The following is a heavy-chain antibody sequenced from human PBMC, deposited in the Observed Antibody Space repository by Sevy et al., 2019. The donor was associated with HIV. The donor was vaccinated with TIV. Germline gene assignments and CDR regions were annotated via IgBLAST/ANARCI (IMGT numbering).Heavy chain of an antibody. CDR3: VRGPGPRPELGVAGPDGQTEFDY. J-gene: IGHJ4*02. D-gene: IGHD3-3*02. CDR1: GGTFSSYA. V-gene: IGHV1-69*13. Sequence: ASVKVSCKASGGTFSSYAISWVRQAPGQGLEWMGGIIPIFGTANYAQKFQGRVTITADESTSTAYMELSSLRSEDTAVYYCVRGPGPRPELGVAGPDGQTEFDYWGQGTLVTVSS. CDR2: IIPIFGTA.